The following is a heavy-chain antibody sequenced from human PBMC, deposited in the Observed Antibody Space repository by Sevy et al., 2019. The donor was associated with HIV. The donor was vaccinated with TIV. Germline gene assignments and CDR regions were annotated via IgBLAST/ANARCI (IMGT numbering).Heavy chain of an antibody. V-gene: IGHV4-59*01. Sequence: SEILSLTCTVSGASISGYYWSWIRQPPGKGLEWIGYIFYSRSTHYSPSLKSPVTISVDTSKNQFSLRLSSMTAADTAVYYCARASPNYYYGMDVWGQGTTVTVSS. CDR1: GASISGYY. J-gene: IGHJ6*02. CDR3: ARASPNYYYGMDV. CDR2: IFYSRST.